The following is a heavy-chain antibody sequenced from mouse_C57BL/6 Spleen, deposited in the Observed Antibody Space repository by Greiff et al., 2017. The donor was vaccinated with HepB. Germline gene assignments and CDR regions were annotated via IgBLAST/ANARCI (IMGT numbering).Heavy chain of an antibody. CDR2: IDPETGGT. D-gene: IGHD2-3*01. J-gene: IGHJ4*01. V-gene: IGHV1-15*01. CDR1: GYTFTDYE. Sequence: QVQLQQSGAELVRPGASVTLSCKASGYTFTDYEMHWVKQTPVHGLEWIGAIDPETGGTAYNQKFKGKAILTADKSSSTAYMELRSLTSEDSAVYYCTRWGPYDCYYVRAMDYWGQGTSVTVSS. CDR3: TRWGPYDCYYVRAMDY.